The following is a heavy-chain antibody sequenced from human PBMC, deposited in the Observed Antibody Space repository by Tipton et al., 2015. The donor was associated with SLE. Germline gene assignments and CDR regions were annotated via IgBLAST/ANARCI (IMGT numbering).Heavy chain of an antibody. J-gene: IGHJ4*02. CDR2: IDNDGGST. D-gene: IGHD6-19*01. CDR3: VKDFVAGTTYYYFDH. CDR1: GFTFSDYA. Sequence: GSLRLSCSASGFTFSDYAVHWARQAPGKGLEYVSAIDNDGGSTDYAESVKGRFTISRDNFRNTLYLQMSSLRTEDTAVYYCVKDFVAGTTYYYFDHWGQGTLVTVSS. V-gene: IGHV3-64D*06.